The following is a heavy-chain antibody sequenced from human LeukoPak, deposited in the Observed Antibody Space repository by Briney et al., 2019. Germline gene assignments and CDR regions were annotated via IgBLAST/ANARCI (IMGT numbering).Heavy chain of an antibody. CDR2: IIPIFCTA. CDR3: EIRYCSSTSCSPEDAFDI. V-gene: IGHV1-69*05. CDR1: GGTFSSYA. Sequence: SVKVSCKASGGTFSSYAISWVPQAPGQGLEWMGGIIPIFCTANNAQKFQGRVTITTDVSTSTAYMELSRLRSEDTAVYYCEIRYCSSTSCSPEDAFDIWGQGTMVTVSS. J-gene: IGHJ3*02. D-gene: IGHD2-2*01.